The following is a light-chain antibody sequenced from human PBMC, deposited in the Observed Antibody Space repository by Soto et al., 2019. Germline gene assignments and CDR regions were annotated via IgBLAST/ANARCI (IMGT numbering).Light chain of an antibody. CDR3: QHSYST. Sequence: DVQMTKSAYSLPASVGGRVTIPCRASQSICSYLNWYQQKLGKAPKLLIYAASSLQSGVPSRLSCRGSGTDFTLTISSLPPEDLATYYCQHSYSTFGQGTRLDI. V-gene: IGKV1-39*01. CDR1: QSICSY. CDR2: AAS. J-gene: IGKJ5*01.